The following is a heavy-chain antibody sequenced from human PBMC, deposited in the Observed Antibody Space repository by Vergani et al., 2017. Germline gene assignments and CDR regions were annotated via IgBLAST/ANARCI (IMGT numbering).Heavy chain of an antibody. CDR3: AKDSLLGSGWFDY. CDR2: ISGSGGST. Sequence: EVQLLESGGGLVQPGGSLRLSCAASGFTFSSYAMSWVRQAPGKGLEWVSAISGSGGSTSYADSVKGRFTISRDNSKNTLYLQMNSLRAEDTAVYYCAKDSLLGSGWFDYWGQGTLVTVSS. D-gene: IGHD2-15*01. CDR1: GFTFSSYA. J-gene: IGHJ4*02. V-gene: IGHV3-23*01.